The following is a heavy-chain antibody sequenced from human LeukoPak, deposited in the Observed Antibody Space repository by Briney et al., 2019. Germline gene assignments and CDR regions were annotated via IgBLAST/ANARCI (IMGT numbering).Heavy chain of an antibody. J-gene: IGHJ5*02. CDR1: GGSISSYY. CDR2: IYYSGST. V-gene: IGHV4-59*01. Sequence: SETLSLTCTVSGGSISSYYWSWIRQPPGKGLEWIGYIYYSGSTNYNPSLKSRVTMSVDTSKNQFSLKVSSVTAADKAVYYCAREVLVGATSWFDPWGQGTLVTVSS. CDR3: AREVLVGATSWFDP. D-gene: IGHD1-26*01.